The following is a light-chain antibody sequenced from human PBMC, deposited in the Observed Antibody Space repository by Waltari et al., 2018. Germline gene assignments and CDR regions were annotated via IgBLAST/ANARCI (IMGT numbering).Light chain of an antibody. J-gene: IGLJ1*01. V-gene: IGLV2-23*02. CDR3: CSYAGSSTPYV. CDR1: SSDVGSYNL. Sequence: QSALTQPASVSGSPGQSITISCTGTSSDVGSYNLVSWYRQHPGKAPKLLIYEVSKRPSGVSNRFSCSKSGNAASLTISGLQAEDEADYYCCSYAGSSTPYVFGTGTKVTVL. CDR2: EVS.